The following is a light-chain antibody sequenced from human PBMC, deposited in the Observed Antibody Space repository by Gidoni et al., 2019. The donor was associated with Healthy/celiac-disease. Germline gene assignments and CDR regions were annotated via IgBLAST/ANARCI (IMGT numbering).Light chain of an antibody. J-gene: IGKJ4*01. CDR2: AAS. CDR3: QQYYSYPLT. V-gene: IGKV1-8*01. CDR1: QGISSY. Sequence: AIRITQSPSSLSASTGDRVTITCRPSQGISSYLAWYQQKPGKAPKLLIYAASTLQSGVPSRFSGSGSGTDFTLTISCLQSEDFATYYCQQYYSYPLTFGGGTKVEFK.